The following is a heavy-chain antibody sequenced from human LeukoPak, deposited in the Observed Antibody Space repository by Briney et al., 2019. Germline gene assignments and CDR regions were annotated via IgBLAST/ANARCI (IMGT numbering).Heavy chain of an antibody. J-gene: IGHJ4*02. CDR2: IIWNGGST. V-gene: IGHV3-20*04. D-gene: IGHD3-22*01. CDR3: ARDNPYYYDSSGSFDY. Sequence: GGSLRLSCAASGLTFDVYGVSWVRQAPGRGLEWVSGIIWNGGSTGYADSVKGRFTISRDNAKNSLYLQMNSLRAEDTALYYCARDNPYYYDSSGSFDYWGQGTLVTVSS. CDR1: GLTFDVYG.